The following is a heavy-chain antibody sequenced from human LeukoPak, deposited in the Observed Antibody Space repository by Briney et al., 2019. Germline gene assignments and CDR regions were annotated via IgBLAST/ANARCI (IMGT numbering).Heavy chain of an antibody. D-gene: IGHD2-2*01. Sequence: SETLSLTCTVSGGSISSSSAYWGWIRQPPGKGLEWIGYIYYSGSTNYNPSLKSRVTISVDTSKNQFSLRLNSVTAADTAVYYCARQYCSSTNCYYFDYWGQGTLVTVSS. V-gene: IGHV4-61*05. CDR3: ARQYCSSTNCYYFDY. J-gene: IGHJ4*02. CDR2: IYYSGST. CDR1: GGSISSSSAY.